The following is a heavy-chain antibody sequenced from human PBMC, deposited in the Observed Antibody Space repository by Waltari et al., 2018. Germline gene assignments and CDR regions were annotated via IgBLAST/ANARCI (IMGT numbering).Heavy chain of an antibody. CDR3: ARGWRSPLSP. Sequence: QVQLQESGPGLVKPSETLSLTCSVSGGSMSNYYWSWIRQPPGKGLEWIGYIDHSGNTNYNPSLKSRCTISIDTSKNQFSLKLVSVTAADTAVYYCARGWRSPLSPWGQGMLVTVSS. V-gene: IGHV4-59*08. D-gene: IGHD3-10*01. J-gene: IGHJ5*02. CDR1: GGSMSNYY. CDR2: IDHSGNT.